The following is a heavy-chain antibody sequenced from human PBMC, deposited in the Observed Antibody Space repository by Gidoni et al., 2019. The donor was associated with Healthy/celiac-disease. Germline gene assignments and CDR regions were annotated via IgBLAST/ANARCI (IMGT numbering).Heavy chain of an antibody. D-gene: IGHD3-22*01. V-gene: IGHV3-64D*06. J-gene: IGHJ4*02. CDR3: VKELYESDY. CDR1: GFTFSSYA. CDR2: ISSNGGST. Sequence: EVQLVESGGGLVQLGGSLRLSCSAYGFTFSSYAMHWLRQAPGKGLEYVSGISSNGGSTYYAVSVKGRFPISRDNSKNTLYLQMSSLRAEDTAVYYCVKELYESDYWGQGTLVTVSS.